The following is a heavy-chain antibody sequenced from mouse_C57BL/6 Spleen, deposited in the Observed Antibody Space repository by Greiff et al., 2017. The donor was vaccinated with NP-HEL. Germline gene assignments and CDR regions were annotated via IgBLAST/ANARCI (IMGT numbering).Heavy chain of an antibody. J-gene: IGHJ4*01. CDR2: IHPNSGST. CDR1: GYTFTSYW. D-gene: IGHD2-5*01. Sequence: QVQLKEPGAELVKPGASVKLSCKASGYTFTSYWMHWVKQRPGQGLEWIGMIHPNSGSTNYNEKFKSKATLTVDKSSSTDYMQLSSLTSEDSAVYYCARDSNYDAMDYWGQGTSVTVSS. CDR3: ARDSNYDAMDY. V-gene: IGHV1-64*01.